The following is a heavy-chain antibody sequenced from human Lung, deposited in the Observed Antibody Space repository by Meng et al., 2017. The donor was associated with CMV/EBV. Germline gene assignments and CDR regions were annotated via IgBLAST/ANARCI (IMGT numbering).Heavy chain of an antibody. CDR3: ARWGVDTAMADYYYGMDV. Sequence: GESLKISCAASGFTFSSYAMHWVRQAPGKGLEWVAVISYDGSNKYYADSVKGRFTISRDNSKNTLYLQMNSLRAEDTAVYYCARWGVDTAMADYYYGMDVWGQGTTVTVPS. CDR2: ISYDGSNK. CDR1: GFTFSSYA. D-gene: IGHD5-18*01. J-gene: IGHJ6*02. V-gene: IGHV3-30*04.